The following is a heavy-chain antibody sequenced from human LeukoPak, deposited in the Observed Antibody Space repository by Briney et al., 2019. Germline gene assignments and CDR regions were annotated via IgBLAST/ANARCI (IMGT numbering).Heavy chain of an antibody. V-gene: IGHV4-39*01. J-gene: IGHJ2*01. CDR2: IYYSGST. D-gene: IGHD5-24*01. Sequence: SETLSLTCTVSGDSISSSSYFWGWIRQPPGKGLEWIVSIYYSGSTYYDPSLKSRVTISVDTSKNQFFLKLTSVTAADTAVYYCASVPEMAIDYSWYFDLWGRGTLVTVSS. CDR3: ASVPEMAIDYSWYFDL. CDR1: GDSISSSSYF.